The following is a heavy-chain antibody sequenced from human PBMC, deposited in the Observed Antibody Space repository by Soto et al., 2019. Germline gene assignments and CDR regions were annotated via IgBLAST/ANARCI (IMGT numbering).Heavy chain of an antibody. V-gene: IGHV4-39*01. Sequence: SETLSLTCTVSGGSISGSSYYWGWIRQPPGKGLEWIGSIYYSGSTYYNPSLKSRVTISVDTSKNQFSLKLSSVTAADTAVYYCAIHGGLPLLDHWGQGTLVTVSS. D-gene: IGHD2-21*02. CDR1: GGSISGSSYY. J-gene: IGHJ4*02. CDR3: AIHGGLPLLDH. CDR2: IYYSGST.